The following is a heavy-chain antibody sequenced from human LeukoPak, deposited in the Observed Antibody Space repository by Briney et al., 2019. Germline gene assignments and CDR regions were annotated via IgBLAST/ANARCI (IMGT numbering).Heavy chain of an antibody. CDR3: ARVLGDDFWSGSNDYYYGMDV. V-gene: IGHV1-3*01. CDR1: GYTFTGYA. Sequence: GASLKVSCKASGYTFTGYAMHWVRQAPGQRLEWMGWINAGNGNTKYSQKFQGRVTITRDTSASTAYMELSSLRSEDTAVYYCARVLGDDFWSGSNDYYYGMDVWGQGTTVTVSS. D-gene: IGHD3-3*01. J-gene: IGHJ6*02. CDR2: INAGNGNT.